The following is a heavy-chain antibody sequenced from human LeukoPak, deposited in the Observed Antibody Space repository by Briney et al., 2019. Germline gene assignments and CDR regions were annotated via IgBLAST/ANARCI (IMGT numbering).Heavy chain of an antibody. Sequence: SETLSLTCTVSGGSIRSYYWSWIRQPPGKGLEWIGYIYYSGTTNYNPSLKSRVTMSVDTSNNQFSLKLSSVTAADTAVYYCARNGLYYDILTGDYYYYYYMDVWGKGTTVTVSS. J-gene: IGHJ6*03. CDR2: IYYSGTT. D-gene: IGHD3-9*01. V-gene: IGHV4-59*12. CDR3: ARNGLYYDILTGDYYYYYYMDV. CDR1: GGSIRSYY.